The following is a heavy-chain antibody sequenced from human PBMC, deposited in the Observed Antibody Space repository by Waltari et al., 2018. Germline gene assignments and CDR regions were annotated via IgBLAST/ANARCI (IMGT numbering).Heavy chain of an antibody. CDR1: GFTFSSHW. V-gene: IGHV3-74*01. Sequence: EVQLVESGGGLVQPGGSLRLSCAASGFTFSSHWMHWVRQAPGKGLVGVSCIKGEESSTRYADSVKGRFTISRDNAKNTLYLQMNSLRAEDTAVYYCARDGVGAGHDLDYWGQGTLVTVSS. J-gene: IGHJ4*02. CDR2: IKGEESST. D-gene: IGHD1-26*01. CDR3: ARDGVGAGHDLDY.